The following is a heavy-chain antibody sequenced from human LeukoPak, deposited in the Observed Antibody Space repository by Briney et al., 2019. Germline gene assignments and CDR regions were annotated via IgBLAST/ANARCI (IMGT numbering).Heavy chain of an antibody. J-gene: IGHJ4*02. Sequence: GGSLRLSCAASGFTFSSYAMSWVRQAPGKGLEWVSAISGSGGSTYYADSVKGRFTISRDNSKNTLYLQMNSLRAEDTAVYYCAKDGCSGGNCYYFDYWGQGTLVTVSS. D-gene: IGHD2-15*01. CDR1: GFTFSSYA. V-gene: IGHV3-23*01. CDR2: ISGSGGST. CDR3: AKDGCSGGNCYYFDY.